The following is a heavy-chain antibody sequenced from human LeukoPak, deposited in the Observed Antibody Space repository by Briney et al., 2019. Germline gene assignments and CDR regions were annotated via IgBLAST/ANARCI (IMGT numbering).Heavy chain of an antibody. V-gene: IGHV3-33*01. CDR2: IWDDGSNK. J-gene: IGHJ3*02. CDR1: GFTFSSYV. Sequence: PGGSLRLSCAPSGFTFSSYVMHWVRQAPGKGLEWVAVIWDDGSNKYFADSVKGRFTISRDSSKNTLYLQMNSLRAEDTAVYYCASATGDNDAFDIWGQGTMVTVSS. CDR3: ASATGDNDAFDI. D-gene: IGHD7-27*01.